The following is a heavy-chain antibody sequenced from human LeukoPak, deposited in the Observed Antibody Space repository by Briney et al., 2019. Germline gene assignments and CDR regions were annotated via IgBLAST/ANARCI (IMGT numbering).Heavy chain of an antibody. D-gene: IGHD3-22*01. CDR3: ARYYYDSSGYGY. J-gene: IGHJ4*02. V-gene: IGHV1-2*02. Sequence: RASVRVSCTASGYTFTGYYMHWVRQAPGQGLEWMGWINPNSGGTNYAQKFQGRVTMTRDTSISTAYMELSRLRSDDTAVYYCARYYYDSSGYGYWGQGTLVTVSS. CDR1: GYTFTGYY. CDR2: INPNSGGT.